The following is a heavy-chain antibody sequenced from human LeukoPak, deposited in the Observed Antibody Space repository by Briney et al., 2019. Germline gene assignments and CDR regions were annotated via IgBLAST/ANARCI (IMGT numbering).Heavy chain of an antibody. CDR2: IKQDGSEK. D-gene: IGHD1-26*01. Sequence: GGSLRLSCAASGFTFSSYWMSWVRQAPGKGLEWVANIKQDGSEKYYVDSVKGRFTISRDNAKNSLYLQMNSLRAEDTAVYYCARNSLGSYWGDYYYYYMDVWGKGTTVTVSS. J-gene: IGHJ6*03. CDR3: ARNSLGSYWGDYYYYYMDV. V-gene: IGHV3-7*01. CDR1: GFTFSSYW.